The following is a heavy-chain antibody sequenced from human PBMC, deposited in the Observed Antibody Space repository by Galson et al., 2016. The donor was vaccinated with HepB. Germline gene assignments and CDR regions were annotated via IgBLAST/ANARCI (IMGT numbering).Heavy chain of an antibody. CDR2: IYYSGST. V-gene: IGHV4-59*01. J-gene: IGHJ4*02. Sequence: SETLSLTCTVSGGSLTGYYWSWIRQPPGKGLEWIACIYYSGSTYYEPSLKSRVTISVDTSRNQFSLQLSSVTAADTAVYYCARSPPFGHSLPGTDPNIFDYWGQGTLVTVSS. CDR1: GGSLTGYY. D-gene: IGHD1-7*01. CDR3: ARSPPFGHSLPGTDPNIFDY.